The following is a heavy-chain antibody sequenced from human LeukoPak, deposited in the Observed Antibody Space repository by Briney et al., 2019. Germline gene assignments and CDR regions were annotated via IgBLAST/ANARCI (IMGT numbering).Heavy chain of an antibody. CDR3: AKEAGSCYFDY. CDR2: MYGNGET. D-gene: IGHD3-10*01. Sequence: GGSQRLSCAVSGLTVGVDCVSWVRQAPGKGLEWVSVMYGNGETVYGDSVKGRFTISRDNSRNTVYLEMNRLRVEDTAVYYCAKEAGSCYFDYWGQGTLVTVSS. J-gene: IGHJ4*02. V-gene: IGHV3-66*01. CDR1: GLTVGVDC.